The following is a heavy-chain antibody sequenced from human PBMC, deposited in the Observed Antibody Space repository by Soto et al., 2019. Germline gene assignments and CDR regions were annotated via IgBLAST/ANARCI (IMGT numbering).Heavy chain of an antibody. Sequence: ASVNVSCKSSGYTFTSYDINWVRQATGQGLEWMGWMNPNSGNTGYAQKFQGRVTMTRNTSISTAYMELSSLRSEDTAVYYCARGPSGYAGWFDPWGQGTLVTVS. J-gene: IGHJ5*02. V-gene: IGHV1-8*01. D-gene: IGHD3-22*01. CDR1: GYTFTSYD. CDR2: MNPNSGNT. CDR3: ARGPSGYAGWFDP.